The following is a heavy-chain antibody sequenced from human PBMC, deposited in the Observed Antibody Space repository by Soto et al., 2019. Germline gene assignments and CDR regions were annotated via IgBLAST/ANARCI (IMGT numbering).Heavy chain of an antibody. Sequence: GESLKISCKGSGYSFTSYWIGWVRQMPGKGLEWMGIIYPGDSDTRYSPSFQGQVTISADKCISTAYLQWSSLKASDTAMYYCARSWYSKEPYYYYGMDVWGQGTTVTVSS. V-gene: IGHV5-51*01. CDR1: GYSFTSYW. J-gene: IGHJ6*02. CDR2: IYPGDSDT. CDR3: ARSWYSKEPYYYYGMDV. D-gene: IGHD4-4*01.